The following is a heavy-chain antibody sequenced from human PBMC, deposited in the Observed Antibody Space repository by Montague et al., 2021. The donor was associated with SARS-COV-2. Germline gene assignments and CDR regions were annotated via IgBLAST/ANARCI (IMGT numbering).Heavy chain of an antibody. J-gene: IGHJ3*01. Sequence: SETLSLTCTVSGGSISSGTDYWACIRRPPGKGLEWIGSIYYTGNTYYNPSLKSRVTISVVTSKNHFTLKLSSVTAAETAVYYCARLKRYFDSSGSPSAFDFWGKGTKVTVSS. V-gene: IGHV4-39*02. CDR3: ARLKRYFDSSGSPSAFDF. CDR1: GGSISSGTDY. CDR2: IYYTGNT. D-gene: IGHD3-22*01.